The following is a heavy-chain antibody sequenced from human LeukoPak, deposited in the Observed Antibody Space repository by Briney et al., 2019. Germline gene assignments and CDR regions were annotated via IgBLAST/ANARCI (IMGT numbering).Heavy chain of an antibody. Sequence: SETLSLTCTVSGGSISSYYWSWIRQPPGKGLEWIGYIYYSGSTNYNPSLKSRVTISVDTSKNQFSLKLSSVTAADTAVYYCARAYDILTGYYPTVFDSWGQGTLVTVSS. D-gene: IGHD3-9*01. V-gene: IGHV4-59*01. J-gene: IGHJ5*01. CDR1: GGSISSYY. CDR3: ARAYDILTGYYPTVFDS. CDR2: IYYSGST.